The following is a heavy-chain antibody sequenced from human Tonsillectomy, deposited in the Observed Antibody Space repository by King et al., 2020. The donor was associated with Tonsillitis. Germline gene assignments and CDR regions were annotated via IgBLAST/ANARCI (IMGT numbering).Heavy chain of an antibody. J-gene: IGHJ6*02. V-gene: IGHV3-23*04. D-gene: IGHD1-26*01. CDR1: GFTFSSNA. CDR2: ISGSGGST. Sequence: VQLVESGGGLVQPGGSLRLSCAASGFTFSSNAMSWVRQAPGKGLEWVSAISGSGGSTYYADSVKGRFTISRDNSKNTLYLQMNSLRAEDTAVYYCAKEIVGATTWYYGMDVWGQGTTVTVSS. CDR3: AKEIVGATTWYYGMDV.